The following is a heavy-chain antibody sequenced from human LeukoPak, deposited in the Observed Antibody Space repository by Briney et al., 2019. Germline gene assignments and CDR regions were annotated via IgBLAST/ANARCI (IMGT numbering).Heavy chain of an antibody. Sequence: PGRSLRLSCAASGFTFSSYSMNWVRQAPGKGLEWVSSISSSSSYIYYADSVKGRFTISRDNAKNSLYLQMNSLRAEDTAVYYCAKVGAEHSGYDLYYWGQGTLVTVSS. D-gene: IGHD5-12*01. CDR1: GFTFSSYS. V-gene: IGHV3-21*04. CDR3: AKVGAEHSGYDLYY. J-gene: IGHJ4*02. CDR2: ISSSSSYI.